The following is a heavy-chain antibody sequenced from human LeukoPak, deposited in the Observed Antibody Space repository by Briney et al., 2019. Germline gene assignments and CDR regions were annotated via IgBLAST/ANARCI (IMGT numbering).Heavy chain of an antibody. CDR1: GGSISSSSYY. CDR3: ARDRKRDRGMDV. J-gene: IGHJ6*02. Sequence: SETLSLTCTVSGGSISSSSYYWGCIRQPPGKGLECVGSIYYSGSTYYNPSLKSRVTISVDTSKNQFSLKLSSVTAADTAVYYCARDRKRDRGMDVWGQGTTVTVSS. V-gene: IGHV4-39*07. D-gene: IGHD6-25*01. CDR2: IYYSGST.